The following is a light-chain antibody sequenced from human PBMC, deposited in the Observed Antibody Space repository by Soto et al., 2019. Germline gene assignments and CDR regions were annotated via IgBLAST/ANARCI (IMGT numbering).Light chain of an antibody. CDR1: QTIGTL. J-gene: IGKJ3*01. V-gene: IGKV1-12*01. Sequence: DNQMTQSPSSVSASVGDRVTITSRASQTIGTLLAWYQQKPGKAPKLLIYAASRLQSGVPSRFSGSGSGTDFTLTISSLQPENIATYYCPKANDFPNTFVPGTKVDV. CDR3: PKANDFPNT. CDR2: AAS.